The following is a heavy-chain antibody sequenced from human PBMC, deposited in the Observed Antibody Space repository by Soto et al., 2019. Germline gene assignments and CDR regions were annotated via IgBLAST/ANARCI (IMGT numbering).Heavy chain of an antibody. Sequence: GGSLRLSCAASGFTFSDYYMSWIRQAPGKGLEWVSYISSSSSYTNYADSVKGRFTISRDNAKNSLYLQMNSLRAEDTAVYYCARDPLAYCGGDCSRFDYWGQGTLVTVSS. V-gene: IGHV3-11*06. J-gene: IGHJ4*02. CDR3: ARDPLAYCGGDCSRFDY. D-gene: IGHD2-21*02. CDR1: GFTFSDYY. CDR2: ISSSSSYT.